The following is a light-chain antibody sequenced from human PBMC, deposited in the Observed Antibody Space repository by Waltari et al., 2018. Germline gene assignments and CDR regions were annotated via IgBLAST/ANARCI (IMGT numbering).Light chain of an antibody. CDR3: QQYYTYSLWA. V-gene: IGKV1-5*01. J-gene: IGKJ1*01. CDR2: HAS. Sequence: DIQITQSPSTLSASVGDRVTFTCRASESIGTSLAWYQQKSGKAPKLLIYHASTLEGGVPSRFSGSGSGTDFTLTISSLQPDDFATYFCQQYYTYSLWAFGQGTKVETK. CDR1: ESIGTS.